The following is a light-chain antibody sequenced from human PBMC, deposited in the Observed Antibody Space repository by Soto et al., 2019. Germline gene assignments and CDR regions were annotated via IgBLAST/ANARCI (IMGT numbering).Light chain of an antibody. CDR1: SSNTGSDF. CDR3: AAWDTSLSGGV. J-gene: IGLJ3*02. V-gene: IGLV1-51*02. Sequence: QSVLTQPPSVSAAPGQKVTISCSGSSSNTGSDFVSWYQQLPGTAPQLLIYENNKRPSGIPDRFSGSKSATSATLGITGLQTGDEADYYCAAWDTSLSGGVFGGGTKVTVL. CDR2: ENN.